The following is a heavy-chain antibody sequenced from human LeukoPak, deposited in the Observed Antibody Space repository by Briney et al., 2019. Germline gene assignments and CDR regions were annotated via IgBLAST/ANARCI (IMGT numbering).Heavy chain of an antibody. CDR2: ISGSGGST. CDR1: GFTFSSYA. D-gene: IGHD2-2*01. J-gene: IGHJ3*02. Sequence: GGSLRLSCAASGFTFSSYAMSWVRQAPGKGLEWVSAISGSGGSTYYADSVKGRFTISRDNSRNTLYLQMNSLRAEDTAVYYCAKASRPGRYCSSTSCSFDAFDIWGQGTMVTVSS. V-gene: IGHV3-23*01. CDR3: AKASRPGRYCSSTSCSFDAFDI.